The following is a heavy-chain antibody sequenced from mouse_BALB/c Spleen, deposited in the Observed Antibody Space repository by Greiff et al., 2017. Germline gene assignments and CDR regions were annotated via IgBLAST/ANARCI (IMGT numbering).Heavy chain of an antibody. CDR3: AAYYRYDLRYAMDY. Sequence: LQQSGAELVKPGASVKLSCTASGFNIKDTYMHWVKQRPEQGLEWIGRIDPANGNTKYDPKFQGKATITADTSSNTAYLQLSSLTSEDTAVYYCAAYYRYDLRYAMDYWGQGTSVTVSS. CDR2: IDPANGNT. J-gene: IGHJ4*01. CDR1: GFNIKDTY. D-gene: IGHD2-14*01. V-gene: IGHV14-3*02.